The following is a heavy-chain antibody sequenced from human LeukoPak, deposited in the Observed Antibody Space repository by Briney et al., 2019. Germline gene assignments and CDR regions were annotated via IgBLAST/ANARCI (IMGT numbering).Heavy chain of an antibody. V-gene: IGHV4-30-4*01. Sequence: PSETLSLTCTVSGGSISSGDYYWSWIRQPPGKGLEWIGYIYYSGSTYYNPSLKSRVTISVDTSKNQFSLKLSSVTAADTAVYYCASQPPFWSGYPIDYWGREPWSPSPQ. J-gene: IGHJ4*02. CDR3: ASQPPFWSGYPIDY. CDR1: GGSISSGDYY. D-gene: IGHD3-3*01. CDR2: IYYSGST.